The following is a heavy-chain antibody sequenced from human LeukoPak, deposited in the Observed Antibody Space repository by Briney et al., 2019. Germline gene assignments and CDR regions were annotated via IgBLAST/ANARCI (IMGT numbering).Heavy chain of an antibody. V-gene: IGHV1-69*13. CDR3: ARGGGEMATITLDY. J-gene: IGHJ4*02. CDR2: IIPIFGTA. D-gene: IGHD5-24*01. Sequence: SVKVSCKASGGTFSSYAISWVRQAPGQGLEWMGGIIPIFGTANYAQKFQGRVTITADESTSTAYMELSSLRSENTAVYYCARGGGEMATITLDYWGQGTLVTVSS. CDR1: GGTFSSYA.